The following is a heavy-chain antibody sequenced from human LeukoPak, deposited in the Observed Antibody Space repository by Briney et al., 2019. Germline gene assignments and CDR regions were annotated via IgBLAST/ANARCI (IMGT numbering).Heavy chain of an antibody. D-gene: IGHD5-24*01. V-gene: IGHV3-9*01. J-gene: IGHJ4*02. Sequence: GGSLRLSCAASGFTFDDYVMHWVRQAPGKGLEWVAGISWNSGSIGYADSVKGRFTISRDNAKNSLYLQMNSLRAEDTALYYCAKTGGDGYNWPYYFDYWGQGTLVTVSS. CDR3: AKTGGDGYNWPYYFDY. CDR1: GFTFDDYV. CDR2: ISWNSGSI.